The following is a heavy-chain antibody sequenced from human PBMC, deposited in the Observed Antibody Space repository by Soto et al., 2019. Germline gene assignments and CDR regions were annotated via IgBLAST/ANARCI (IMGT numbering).Heavy chain of an antibody. CDR2: IIPILGIA. CDR3: ASVNYDILTGYRY. J-gene: IGHJ4*02. Sequence: SVKVSCKASGGTFXXXXXXXXXXXPGQGLEWMGRIIPILGIANYAQKFQGRVTITADKSTSTAYMELSSLRSEDTAVYYCASVNYDILTGYRYWGQGTLVTVSS. V-gene: IGHV1-69*02. D-gene: IGHD3-9*01. CDR1: GGTFXXXX.